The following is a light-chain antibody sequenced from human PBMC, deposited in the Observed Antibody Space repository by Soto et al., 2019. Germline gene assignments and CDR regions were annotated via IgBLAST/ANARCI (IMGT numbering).Light chain of an antibody. Sequence: EIVMTQSPATLSVSPGERATLSCRASQSVSSNLAWYQQKPGQAPRLLIYGASTRATGIPARFSGSGSGTEFTLTIARLEPEDFAVYYCQHYGSLPRPWTFGQGTKVEIK. V-gene: IGKV3-15*01. J-gene: IGKJ1*01. CDR2: GAS. CDR3: QHYGSLPRPWT. CDR1: QSVSSN.